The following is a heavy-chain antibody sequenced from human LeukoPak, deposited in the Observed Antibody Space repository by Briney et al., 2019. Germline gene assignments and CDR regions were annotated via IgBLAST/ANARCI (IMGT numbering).Heavy chain of an antibody. J-gene: IGHJ5*02. CDR3: ARDPSFSRGFNFVLSS. V-gene: IGHV3-30*04. CDR2: ISHDGRTK. CDR1: GFTFDTYS. D-gene: IGHD5-12*01. Sequence: GGSLRLSCAASGFTFDTYSFHWVRQAPGKGLEWVALISHDGRTKVYADAAKGRLTISRDDSKNTLSLQMSSLRPEDTSTYYCARDPSFSRGFNFVLSSWGQGTLVSVSS.